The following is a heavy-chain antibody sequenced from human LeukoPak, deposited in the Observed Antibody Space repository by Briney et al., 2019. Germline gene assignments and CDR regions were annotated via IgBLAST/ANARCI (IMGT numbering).Heavy chain of an antibody. D-gene: IGHD6-13*01. Sequence: SETLSLTCTVSGGSISSYYWSWIRQPPGKGLEWIGYIYYSGATNYNPSLKSRVTMSVDTSKNQFSLKLSSMAAADTAVYYCARVQYSSSWYGFDYWGQGTLVTVSS. J-gene: IGHJ4*02. CDR1: GGSISSYY. V-gene: IGHV4-59*12. CDR2: IYYSGAT. CDR3: ARVQYSSSWYGFDY.